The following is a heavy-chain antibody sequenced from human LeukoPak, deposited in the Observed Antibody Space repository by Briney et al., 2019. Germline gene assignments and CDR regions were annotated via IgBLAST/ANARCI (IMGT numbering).Heavy chain of an antibody. CDR1: GFTFSSYW. D-gene: IGHD5-18*01. V-gene: IGHV3-7*04. Sequence: GGSLRLSCAASGFTFSSYWMSWVRQAPGKGLVWVANIKQDGSEKNYVDSVKGRFTISRDNAKNSLYLQMNSLRAEDTAVYYCARVKSGYSYGPHYYYYYYMDVWGKGTTVTVSS. CDR2: IKQDGSEK. J-gene: IGHJ6*03. CDR3: ARVKSGYSYGPHYYYYYYMDV.